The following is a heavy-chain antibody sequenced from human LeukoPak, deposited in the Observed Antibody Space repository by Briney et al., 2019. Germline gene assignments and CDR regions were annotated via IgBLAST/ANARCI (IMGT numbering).Heavy chain of an antibody. Sequence: ASVRVSCKASGYTFTNYGISWLRQAPGQGLEWMGWISIYNGNTDYAQKLRGRVTMTTDTSTSTAYMELRSLRSDDTAVYYCARITYDFWSGYYMPDDPWGQGTLVTVSS. D-gene: IGHD3-3*01. V-gene: IGHV1-18*01. CDR1: GYTFTNYG. J-gene: IGHJ5*02. CDR2: ISIYNGNT. CDR3: ARITYDFWSGYYMPDDP.